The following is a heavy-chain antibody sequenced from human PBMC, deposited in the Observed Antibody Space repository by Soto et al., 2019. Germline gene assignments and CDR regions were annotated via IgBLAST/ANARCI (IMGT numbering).Heavy chain of an antibody. D-gene: IGHD2-15*01. CDR3: ASQAQAANWLDT. CDR2: IYSGGST. V-gene: IGHV3-53*01. CDR1: GFTVSSNY. Sequence: GGSLRLSCAASGFTVSSNYMSWVRQAPGKGLEWVSVIYSGGSTYYADSVKGRFTISRDNSKNTLYLQMNSLRAEDTAVYYCASQAQAANWLDTWGQGTLVTVSS. J-gene: IGHJ5*02.